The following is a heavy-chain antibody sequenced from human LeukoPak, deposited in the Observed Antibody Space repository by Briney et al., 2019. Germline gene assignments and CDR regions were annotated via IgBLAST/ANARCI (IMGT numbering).Heavy chain of an antibody. CDR2: ISDIGSI. Sequence: SETLSLTCTVSGGSISSYYWSWIRQPPGKGQEWIAYISDIGSINYNPSLKSRVTISLDTSENQFSLKLSSVTAADTAVYYCAGHHPRNTVDFWGQGTLVTVSS. CDR1: GGSISSYY. D-gene: IGHD2-8*02. J-gene: IGHJ4*02. V-gene: IGHV4-59*08. CDR3: AGHHPRNTVDF.